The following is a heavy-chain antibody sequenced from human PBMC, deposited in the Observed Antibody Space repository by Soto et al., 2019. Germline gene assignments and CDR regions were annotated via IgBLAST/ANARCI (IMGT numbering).Heavy chain of an antibody. CDR3: ARGRINNQFRFLQCLYDY. D-gene: IGHD3-3*01. J-gene: IGHJ4*02. CDR2: INHSGST. V-gene: IGHV4-34*01. Sequence: SGTLSLTCAVYGGSFSGYSWSWIRQPPGKGLEWIGEINHSGSTNYNPSLKSRVTISVDTSKNQFSLKLSSVTAADTAVYYCARGRINNQFRFLQCLYDYSGQRTLVTGSS. CDR1: GGSFSGYS.